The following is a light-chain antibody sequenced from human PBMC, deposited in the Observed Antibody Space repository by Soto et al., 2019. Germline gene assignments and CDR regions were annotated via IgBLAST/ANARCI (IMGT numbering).Light chain of an antibody. CDR2: GAS. CDR3: QQYGSSGT. J-gene: IGKJ1*01. Sequence: EIVLTQSPATLSVSPGGRATLSCRASQSISDTLAWYQQKPGQAPRLLIYGASKRATDFPARFSGSGSGTDFTLAISSLEPEDFAVYYCQQYGSSGTFGQGTKVDIK. V-gene: IGKV3-20*01. CDR1: QSISDT.